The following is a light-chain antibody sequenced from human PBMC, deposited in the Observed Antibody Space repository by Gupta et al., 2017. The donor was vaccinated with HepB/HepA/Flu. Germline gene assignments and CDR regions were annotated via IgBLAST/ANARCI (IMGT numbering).Light chain of an antibody. J-gene: IGKJ1*01. Sequence: EIVMTQSPATLSVSPGEGATLSCRASQSVSSSLVWYQQKPGQAPRLLIYDASTRATGIPARSSGSGSGTEFTLTISSLQSEDFAVYYCQQYNDWPWTFGQGSKVEIK. CDR3: QQYNDWPWT. CDR2: DAS. CDR1: QSVSSS. V-gene: IGKV3-15*01.